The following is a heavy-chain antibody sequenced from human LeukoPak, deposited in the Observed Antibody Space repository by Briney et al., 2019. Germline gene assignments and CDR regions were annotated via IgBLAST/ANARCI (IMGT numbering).Heavy chain of an antibody. D-gene: IGHD6-13*01. CDR3: ARHSSSWDNWFDP. Sequence: GESLKISCQGSGYNFTTYWIGWVRQVPGKGLEWMGIMYPGDFDTRYSPSFQGQVTVSADKSISTAYLQWSSLKASDTAMYYCARHSSSWDNWFDPWGQGTLVTVSS. J-gene: IGHJ5*02. CDR2: MYPGDFDT. V-gene: IGHV5-51*01. CDR1: GYNFTTYW.